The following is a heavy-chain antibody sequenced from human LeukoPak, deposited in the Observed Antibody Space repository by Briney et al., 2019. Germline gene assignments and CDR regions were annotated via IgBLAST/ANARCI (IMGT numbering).Heavy chain of an antibody. D-gene: IGHD3-9*01. J-gene: IGHJ4*02. V-gene: IGHV1-69*13. CDR2: IIPIFGTA. CDR1: GGTFSSYA. CDR3: AMSYYDILTGF. Sequence: SVKVSCKASGGTFSSYAISWVRQAPGQGLEWMGGIIPIFGTANYARKFQGRVTITADESTSTAYMELSSPRSEDTAVYYCAMSYYDILTGFWGQGTLVTVSS.